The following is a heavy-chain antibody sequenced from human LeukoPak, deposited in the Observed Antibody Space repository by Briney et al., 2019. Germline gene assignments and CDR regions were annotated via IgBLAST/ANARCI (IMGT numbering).Heavy chain of an antibody. CDR1: GFTFSSYT. D-gene: IGHD3-10*01. V-gene: IGHV3-21*01. J-gene: IGHJ4*02. CDR2: ISASSGYI. CDR3: ARESLYSGSASSDLDY. Sequence: AGSLRLSCAASGFTFSSYTMDWVRQAPGKGLEWVSSISASSGYIYYADSMKGRFTISRDNAENSLYLQMNSLRAEDTALYYCARESLYSGSASSDLDYWGQGTLVTVSS.